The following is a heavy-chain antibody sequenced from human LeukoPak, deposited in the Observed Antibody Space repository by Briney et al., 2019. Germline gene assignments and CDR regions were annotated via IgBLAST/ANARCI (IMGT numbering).Heavy chain of an antibody. Sequence: APVKVSCKASGYTFTSYGISWVRQAPGQGLGWMGWISAYNGNTNYAQKLQGRVTMTTDTSTSTAYMELRSLRSDDTAVYYCARVEAAALTFDYWGQGTLVTVSS. J-gene: IGHJ4*02. CDR1: GYTFTSYG. D-gene: IGHD6-13*01. V-gene: IGHV1-18*04. CDR2: ISAYNGNT. CDR3: ARVEAAALTFDY.